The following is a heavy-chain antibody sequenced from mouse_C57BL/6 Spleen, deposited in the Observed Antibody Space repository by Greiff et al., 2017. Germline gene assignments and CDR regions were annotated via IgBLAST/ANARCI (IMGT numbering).Heavy chain of an antibody. J-gene: IGHJ2*01. Sequence: VQLLASGAELVRPGASVTLSCKASGYTFTDSEMHWVKQTPVHGLEWIGSIDPDTGGTDYNQTLKGKAILTADKSSSKAYMVLHLLTSVDSAVYYCTNDERLQYFDVWGKGTTLTVSS. CDR3: TNDERLQYFDV. V-gene: IGHV1-15*01. CDR1: GYTFTDSE. CDR2: IDPDTGGT. D-gene: IGHD2-3*01.